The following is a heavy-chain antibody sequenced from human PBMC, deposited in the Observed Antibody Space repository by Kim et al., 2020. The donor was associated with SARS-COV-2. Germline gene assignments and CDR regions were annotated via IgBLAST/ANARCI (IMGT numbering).Heavy chain of an antibody. V-gene: IGHV3-74*01. J-gene: IGHJ4*02. CDR2: T. Sequence: TSDADSVTGRFTISRDNAKTTLYLQMNSLRAEDTAVYYCARGAPIAPNDYWGQGTLVTVSS. D-gene: IGHD6-13*01. CDR3: ARGAPIAPNDY.